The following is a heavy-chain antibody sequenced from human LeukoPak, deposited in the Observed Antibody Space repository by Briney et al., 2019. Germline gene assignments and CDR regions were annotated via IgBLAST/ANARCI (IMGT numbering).Heavy chain of an antibody. CDR3: ARVSGYGPHFDY. Sequence: PSETLSLTCTVSGGSISSYYWSWIRQPPGKGLEWIGSIYYSGSTYYNPSLKSRVTISVDTSKNQFSLKLSSVTAADTAVYYCARVSGYGPHFDYWGQGTLVTVSS. CDR1: GGSISSYY. J-gene: IGHJ4*02. CDR2: IYYSGST. V-gene: IGHV4-59*12. D-gene: IGHD5-12*01.